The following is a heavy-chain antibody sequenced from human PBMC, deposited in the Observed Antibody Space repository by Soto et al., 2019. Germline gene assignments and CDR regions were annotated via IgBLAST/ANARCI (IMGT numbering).Heavy chain of an antibody. CDR2: IYYSGST. Sequence: QVQLQESGPGLVKPSQTLSLTCTVSGGSISSGGYYWSWIRQHPGKGLEWIGYIYYSGSTYYNPSLNCRVTISVDTSKNQLSLKLSSVTAADTAVYYCARAHDYGDPGPYGLEVWGQGTTVTVSS. CDR3: ARAHDYGDPGPYGLEV. V-gene: IGHV4-31*03. D-gene: IGHD4-17*01. J-gene: IGHJ6*02. CDR1: GGSISSGGYY.